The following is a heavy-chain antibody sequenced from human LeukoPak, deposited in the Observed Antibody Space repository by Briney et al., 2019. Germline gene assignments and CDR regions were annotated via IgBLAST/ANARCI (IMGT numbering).Heavy chain of an antibody. CDR3: AKGLIAAGPVAEFFQH. CDR1: GFTFSSYG. V-gene: IGHV3-30*02. J-gene: IGHJ1*01. Sequence: GGSLRLSCAASGFTFSSYGMHWVRQAPGKGLEWGAFIRYDGSNKYYADSVKGRFTIYRDNSKNTLYRQMNSLRAEHTAVYYCAKGLIAAGPVAEFFQHWGQGTLVTVSS. CDR2: IRYDGSNK. D-gene: IGHD6-13*01.